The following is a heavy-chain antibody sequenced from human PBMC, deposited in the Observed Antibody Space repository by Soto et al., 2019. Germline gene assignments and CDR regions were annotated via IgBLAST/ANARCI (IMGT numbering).Heavy chain of an antibody. Sequence: SETLSLTCTVSGASIRSTDYYWSWIRQAPGKGLEWIGYVYYTGSTYYNPSLMSRLTISVDTSKNQFSLKLTSVTAAETAVYYCVRTAREGAVAPHWFDRWGQGTEPTVSS. J-gene: IGHJ5*02. D-gene: IGHD2-21*02. CDR3: VRTAREGAVAPHWFDR. V-gene: IGHV4-30-4*01. CDR1: GASIRSTDYY. CDR2: VYYTGST.